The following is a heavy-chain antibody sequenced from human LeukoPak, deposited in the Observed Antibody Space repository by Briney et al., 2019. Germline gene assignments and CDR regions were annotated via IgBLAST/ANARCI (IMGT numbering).Heavy chain of an antibody. J-gene: IGHJ4*02. CDR3: AKGYNCGGDCYNFDY. D-gene: IGHD2-21*02. Sequence: GGSLRLSCAASGFTFNSFAMTWVRQATGKGLEWGSAITGSGGSTYYVDSVKGRFTISRDNSKNTLYLQMNSLRAEDTAVYYCAKGYNCGGDCYNFDYWGQGTLVTVSS. CDR2: ITGSGGST. V-gene: IGHV3-23*01. CDR1: GFTFNSFA.